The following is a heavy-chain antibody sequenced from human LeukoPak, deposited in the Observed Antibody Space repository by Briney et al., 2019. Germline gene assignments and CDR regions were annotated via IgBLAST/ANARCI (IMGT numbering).Heavy chain of an antibody. CDR1: GGSISSYY. V-gene: IGHV4-59*01. CDR2: IYYSGST. J-gene: IGHJ6*03. D-gene: IGHD6-13*01. Sequence: SETLSLTCTVSGGSISSYYWSWIRQPPGKGLEWIGYIYYSGSTNYNPSLKSRVTISVDTSKNQFSLKLSSVTAADTAVYYCARAMAAAGDYYYYYMDVWGKGTTVTISS. CDR3: ARAMAAAGDYYYYYMDV.